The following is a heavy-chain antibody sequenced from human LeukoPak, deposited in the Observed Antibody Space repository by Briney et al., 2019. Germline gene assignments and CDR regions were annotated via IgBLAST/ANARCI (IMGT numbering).Heavy chain of an antibody. V-gene: IGHV4-39*01. CDR3: ARLGSSSWYSPFDY. D-gene: IGHD6-13*01. Sequence: SETLSLTCTVSGGTVSSSSYYWGWIRQPPGKGLEWIGTIFYSGSTYYNPSLKSRVTISVDTSKNQFSLKLTSVTAADTAVYYCARLGSSSWYSPFDYWGQGTLISVSS. CDR2: IFYSGST. CDR1: GGTVSSSSYY. J-gene: IGHJ4*02.